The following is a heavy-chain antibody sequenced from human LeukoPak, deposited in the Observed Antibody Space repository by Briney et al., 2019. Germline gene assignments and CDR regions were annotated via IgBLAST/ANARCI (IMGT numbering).Heavy chain of an antibody. V-gene: IGHV4-61*01. CDR1: GGSISSGSYY. Sequence: PSETLSLTCTVSGGSISSGSYYWSWIRQPPGKGLEWIGYIYYSGSTNYNPSLKSRVTISVDTSKNQFSLKLSSVTAADTAVYYCARGNESSSLPFYWGQGTLVTVSS. CDR2: IYYSGST. J-gene: IGHJ4*02. CDR3: ARGNESSSLPFY. D-gene: IGHD6-13*01.